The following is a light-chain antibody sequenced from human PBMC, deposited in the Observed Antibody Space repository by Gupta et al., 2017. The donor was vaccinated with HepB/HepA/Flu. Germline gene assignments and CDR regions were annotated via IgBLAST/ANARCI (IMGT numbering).Light chain of an antibody. CDR2: KDS. CDR1: LLATKY. V-gene: IGLV3-27*01. Sequence: SYELTQASSVSVSPGQTVRITCSGDLLATKYARWFQQRPGQAPVLLIYKDSVRPSGVPERFSGYNSGTTVTLTISAAQVEDEADYYCYSATDNFWVFGGGTKLTVL. J-gene: IGLJ3*02. CDR3: YSATDNFWV.